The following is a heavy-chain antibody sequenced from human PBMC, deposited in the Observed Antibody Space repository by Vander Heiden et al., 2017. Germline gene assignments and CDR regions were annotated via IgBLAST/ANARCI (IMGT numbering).Heavy chain of an antibody. CDR1: GCTFSSYG. CDR3: ARDARQQWLVLGDY. D-gene: IGHD6-19*01. V-gene: IGHV3-33*01. Sequence: QVQLVESGVGVVQPGRSLRLSCAASGCTFSSYGMHWGRQAPGKGLEWLAVIWYDGSNKYYADSVKGRFTISRDNSKNTLYLQMNSLRAEDTAVYYCARDARQQWLVLGDYWGQGPLVAVSS. J-gene: IGHJ4*02. CDR2: IWYDGSNK.